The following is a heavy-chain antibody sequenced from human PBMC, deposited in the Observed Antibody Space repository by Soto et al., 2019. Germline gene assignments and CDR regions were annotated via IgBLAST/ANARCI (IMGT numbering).Heavy chain of an antibody. CDR2: IYYSGST. CDR1: GGSISSSSYY. D-gene: IGHD2-15*01. J-gene: IGHJ6*03. Sequence: SETLSLTCTVPGGSISSSSYYWGWIRQPPGKGLEWIGSIYYSGSTYYNPSLKSRVTISVDTSKNQFSLKLSSVTAADTAVYYCAFSGGSMDVWGKGTTVTVSS. V-gene: IGHV4-39*01. CDR3: AFSGGSMDV.